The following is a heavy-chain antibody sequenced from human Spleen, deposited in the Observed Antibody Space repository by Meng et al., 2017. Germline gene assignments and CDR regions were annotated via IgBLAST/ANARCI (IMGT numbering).Heavy chain of an antibody. CDR2: INYSGSS. V-gene: IGHV4-39*07. Sequence: SETLSLTCTVSGGSISSGNYYWGWIRQSPGKGLEYIGSINYSGSSYYNPSLKSRVTVSVDTSENQFSLKISSVTAADTAVYYCARGSRYFEWGQGTLVTVSS. CDR1: GGSISSGNYY. CDR3: ARGSRYFE. D-gene: IGHD3-9*01. J-gene: IGHJ4*02.